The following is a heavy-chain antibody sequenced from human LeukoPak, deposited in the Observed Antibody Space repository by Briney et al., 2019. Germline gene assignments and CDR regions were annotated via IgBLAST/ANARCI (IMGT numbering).Heavy chain of an antibody. D-gene: IGHD6-19*01. V-gene: IGHV3-66*01. CDR3: ARDFSSSFRPASYSSGPLAFDI. Sequence: GGSLRLSCAASGFTVSSNYMSWVRQAPGKGLEWVSVIYSGGSTYYADSVKGRFTISRDNSKNTLYLQMNSLRAEDTAVYYCARDFSSSFRPASYSSGPLAFDIWGQGTMVTVSS. CDR2: IYSGGST. J-gene: IGHJ3*02. CDR1: GFTVSSNY.